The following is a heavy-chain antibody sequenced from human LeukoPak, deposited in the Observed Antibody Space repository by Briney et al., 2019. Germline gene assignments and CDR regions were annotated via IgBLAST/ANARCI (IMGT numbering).Heavy chain of an antibody. J-gene: IGHJ4*02. CDR3: ARYEAVAGVFDY. Sequence: GASVKVSCKASGFTFTGYYMHWVRQAPGQGLEWMGWINPNSGGTNYAQKFQGRVTMTRDTSISTAYMELSRLRSDDTAVYYCARYEAVAGVFDYWGQGTLVTVSS. V-gene: IGHV1-2*02. CDR1: GFTFTGYY. D-gene: IGHD6-19*01. CDR2: INPNSGGT.